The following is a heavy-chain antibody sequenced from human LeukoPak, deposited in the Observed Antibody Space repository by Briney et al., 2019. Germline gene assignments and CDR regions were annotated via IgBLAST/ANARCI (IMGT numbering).Heavy chain of an antibody. D-gene: IGHD3-10*01. CDR2: ISYDGSNK. CDR3: AKASGSGSSHMDV. J-gene: IGHJ6*02. V-gene: IGHV3-30*18. CDR1: GGSMNSYY. Sequence: LSLTCSVSGGSMNSYYWSWIRQSPGKGLEWVAVISYDGSNKYYADSVKGRFTISRDNSKNTLYLQMNSLRAEDTAVYYCAKASGSGSSHMDVWGQGTTVTVSS.